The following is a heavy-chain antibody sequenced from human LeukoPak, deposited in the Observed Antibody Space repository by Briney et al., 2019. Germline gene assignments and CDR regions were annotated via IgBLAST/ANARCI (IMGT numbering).Heavy chain of an antibody. CDR3: ASAREGVLRAFDF. CDR1: GGSISSHY. V-gene: IGHV4-59*11. J-gene: IGHJ4*02. D-gene: IGHD3-9*01. CDR2: MYYSGST. Sequence: SETLSLTCTVSGGSISSHYWSWIRQPPGKGLEWIGYMYYSGSTDYNPSLKSRVTMSMDTSKNQFSLKLSSVTAADTAVYYCASAREGVLRAFDFWGQGTLVTVSS.